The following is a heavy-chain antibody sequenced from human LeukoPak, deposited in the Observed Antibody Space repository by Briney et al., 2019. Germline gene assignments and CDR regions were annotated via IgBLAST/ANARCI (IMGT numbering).Heavy chain of an antibody. Sequence: GGSLRLSCAASGFTVSSNYMSWVRQAPGKGLEWVSVIYSGGSTYYADSVKGRFTISRDNSKNMLYLQMNSLRAEDTAVYYCARHREKYSSGWFVGFDYWGQGTLVTVSS. CDR3: ARHREKYSSGWFVGFDY. D-gene: IGHD6-19*01. CDR2: IYSGGST. J-gene: IGHJ4*02. V-gene: IGHV3-66*04. CDR1: GFTVSSNY.